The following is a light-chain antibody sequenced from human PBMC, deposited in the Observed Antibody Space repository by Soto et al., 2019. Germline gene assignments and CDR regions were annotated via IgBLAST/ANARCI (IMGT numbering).Light chain of an antibody. CDR1: QSVGSY. CDR3: QQRSNWPPT. J-gene: IGKJ2*01. V-gene: IGKV3-11*01. CDR2: DAS. Sequence: EIVLTQSPATLSLSPGGRAALSCRTSQSVGSYLAWYQQKPGQAPRLLVYDASNRATGIPARFSGSGSGTDFPLTISSLEPEDFALYYCQQRSNWPPTFGQGTKLEIK.